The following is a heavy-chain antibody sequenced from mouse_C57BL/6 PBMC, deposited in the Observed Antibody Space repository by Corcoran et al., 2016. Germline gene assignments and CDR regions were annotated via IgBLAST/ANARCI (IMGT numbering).Heavy chain of an antibody. D-gene: IGHD4-1*01. CDR1: GYTFTTYG. CDR3: ARSDWSWFAY. J-gene: IGHJ3*01. CDR2: INTYSGVP. V-gene: IGHV9-3*01. Sequence: QIQLVQSGPELKKPGETVKISCKASGYTFTTYGMSWVKQAPGKGLKWMGWINTYSGVPTYADDFKGRFAFSLETSASTAYLQINNLKNEDTATYFCARSDWSWFAYWGQGTLVTVSA.